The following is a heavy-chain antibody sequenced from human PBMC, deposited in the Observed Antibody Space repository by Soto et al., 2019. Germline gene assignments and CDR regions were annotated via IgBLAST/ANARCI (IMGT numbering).Heavy chain of an antibody. V-gene: IGHV3-13*04. CDR2: IGTAGDT. CDR1: GFTFSSYD. CDR3: ARDRRVNSGDWYFDL. Sequence: EVQLVESGGGLVQPGGSLRLSCAASGFTFSSYDMHWVRQATGKGLEWVSAIGTAGDTYYPGSVKGRFTISRENAKNSLYLQMNSLRAVDTAVYYCARDRRVNSGDWYFDLWGRGTLVTVSS. J-gene: IGHJ2*01. D-gene: IGHD2-15*01.